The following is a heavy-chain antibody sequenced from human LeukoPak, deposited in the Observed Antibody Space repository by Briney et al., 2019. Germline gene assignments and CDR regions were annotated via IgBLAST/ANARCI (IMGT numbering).Heavy chain of an antibody. CDR3: ARVLRYCSGGNCYSGGLGYMDV. D-gene: IGHD2-15*01. J-gene: IGHJ6*03. V-gene: IGHV3-23*01. CDR2: IRGSGGST. Sequence: GGSLRLSCAASGFTFSSYGMSWVRQAPGKGLEWVSAIRGSGGSTYYADSVKGRFTISRDNSKNTLYLQMNSLRAEDTAVYYCARVLRYCSGGNCYSGGLGYMDVWGKGTTVTISS. CDR1: GFTFSSYG.